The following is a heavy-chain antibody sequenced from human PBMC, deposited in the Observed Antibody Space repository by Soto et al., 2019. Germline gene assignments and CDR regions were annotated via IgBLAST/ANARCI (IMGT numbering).Heavy chain of an antibody. J-gene: IGHJ4*02. CDR1: GFTFSSYA. Sequence: EVQLVESGGGLVQPGGSLRLSCAASGFTFSSYAMNWVRQAPGKGLEWVSGVSGSGTSTYYSDSVKGRFTISRDNSKNMLYLQMNSLRAEDTAVYYCAKGGIERAWGQGTLVTVSS. D-gene: IGHD6-13*01. CDR2: VSGSGTST. V-gene: IGHV3-23*04. CDR3: AKGGIERA.